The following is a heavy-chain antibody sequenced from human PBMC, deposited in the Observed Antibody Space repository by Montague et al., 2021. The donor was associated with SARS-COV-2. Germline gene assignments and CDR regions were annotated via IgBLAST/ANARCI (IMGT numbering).Heavy chain of an antibody. D-gene: IGHD7-27*01. J-gene: IGHJ6*03. V-gene: IGHV4-34*01. CDR2: VNNNGDT. CDR3: ARLGDGIVPSPILGIGPDYSCDYMDA. CDR1: GGSLSSYS. Sequence: SETLSLTCAVHGGSLSSYSWIWVRQSPGKGLDWIGEVNNNGDTNYSTTLESRVAISIDTSKNQFSLKVSSVTAADTAIYYRARLGDGIVPSPILGIGPDYSCDYMDAGGKGPTVPVSS.